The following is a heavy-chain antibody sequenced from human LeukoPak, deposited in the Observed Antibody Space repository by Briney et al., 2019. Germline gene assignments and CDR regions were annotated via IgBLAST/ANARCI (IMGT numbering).Heavy chain of an antibody. D-gene: IGHD2-2*01. J-gene: IGHJ4*02. CDR2: ISYDGRKK. Sequence: QTGGSLRLSCAASGFTFSSYGMHWVRQAPGKGLEWVAVISYDGRKKYYADSVKGRFTISRDNSENTLYLQMNSLRAEETAVYYCAKDGVDCSSTSCLFDYWGQGTLVTVSS. CDR3: AKDGVDCSSTSCLFDY. V-gene: IGHV3-30*18. CDR1: GFTFSSYG.